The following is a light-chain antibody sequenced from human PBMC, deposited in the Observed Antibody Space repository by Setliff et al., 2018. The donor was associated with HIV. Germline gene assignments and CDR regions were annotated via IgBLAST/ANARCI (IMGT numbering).Light chain of an antibody. CDR3: SSYTSTSTYV. Sequence: QSVLTQPPSVSGSPGQSVTISCTGTSSDVGTYNRVSWYQQPPGTAPKLMIYEVSNRPSGVPDRFSGSKSGNTASLTISGLQAEDAADYYCSSYTSTSTYVFGTGTKSPS. CDR1: SSDVGTYNR. CDR2: EVS. V-gene: IGLV2-18*02. J-gene: IGLJ1*01.